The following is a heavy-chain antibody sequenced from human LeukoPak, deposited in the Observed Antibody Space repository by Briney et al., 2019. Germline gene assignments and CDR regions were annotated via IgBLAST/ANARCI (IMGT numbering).Heavy chain of an antibody. V-gene: IGHV3-21*01. D-gene: IGHD5-18*01. J-gene: IGHJ3*02. Sequence: GGSLRLSCAASGFTFSSYWMHWVRQAPGKGLEWVSSISSSSSYIYYADSVKGRFTISRDTSKNTVYLHMNSLRAEDTAVYYCASKGQLWLAFDIWGQGTMVTVSS. CDR1: GFTFSSYW. CDR3: ASKGQLWLAFDI. CDR2: ISSSSSYI.